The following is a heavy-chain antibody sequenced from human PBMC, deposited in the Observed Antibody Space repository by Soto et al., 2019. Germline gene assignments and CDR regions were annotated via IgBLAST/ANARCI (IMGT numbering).Heavy chain of an antibody. Sequence: HPGGSLRLSCAASGFSFSNYAMHWVRQAPGKGLEWVAVLSYDGSSHYYAESVEGRITLSRDNSKNTLFLQMNSLRPEDTAVYYCTRGEAASGTSPIYFDYWGQGALVTVSS. CDR2: LSYDGSSH. CDR3: TRGEAASGTSPIYFDY. D-gene: IGHD6-13*01. V-gene: IGHV3-30-3*01. CDR1: GFSFSNYA. J-gene: IGHJ4*02.